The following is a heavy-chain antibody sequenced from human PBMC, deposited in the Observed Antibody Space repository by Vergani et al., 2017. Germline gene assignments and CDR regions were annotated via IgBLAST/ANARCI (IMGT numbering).Heavy chain of an antibody. D-gene: IGHD3-10*01. Sequence: QVQLQESGPGLVKPSETLSLTCTVSGGSISSYYWSWIRQPPGKGLEWIGYIYYSGSTNYNPSLKSRVTISVDTSKNQFSLKLSSVTAADTAVYYCARYYFGSGSYYKGPLGSYYYYYMDVWGKGTTVTVSS. CDR3: ARYYFGSGSYYKGPLGSYYYYYMDV. CDR1: GGSISSYY. J-gene: IGHJ6*03. V-gene: IGHV4-59*01. CDR2: IYYSGST.